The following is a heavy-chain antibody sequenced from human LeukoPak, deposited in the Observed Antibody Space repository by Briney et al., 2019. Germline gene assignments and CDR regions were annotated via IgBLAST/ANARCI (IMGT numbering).Heavy chain of an antibody. CDR3: ARVAGPIDY. Sequence: ASVKVSCKASEYTYTTYDINWVRQATGQGLEWMGWMNPNSGNTGYAHKFQGRVTMARNTAISTAYMELTSLRSDDTAVYYCARVAGPIDYRGQGTLVTVSS. CDR2: MNPNSGNT. V-gene: IGHV1-8*01. D-gene: IGHD2-15*01. J-gene: IGHJ4*02. CDR1: EYTYTTYD.